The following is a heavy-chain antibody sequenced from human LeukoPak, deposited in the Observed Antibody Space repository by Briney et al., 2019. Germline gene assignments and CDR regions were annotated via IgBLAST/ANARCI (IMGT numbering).Heavy chain of an antibody. CDR2: ITASGDST. Sequence: GGSLRLSCASSGFTFNKYAMTWVRRAPGKGLEWVSSITASGDSTYCADSVKGRFTISRDNSKHTLYLQMSRLRAEDTAVYYCARDYPTSGIVTIFDYWGQGSLVTVFS. CDR1: GFTFNKYA. J-gene: IGHJ4*02. V-gene: IGHV3-23*01. CDR3: ARDYPTSGIVTIFDY. D-gene: IGHD1-1*01.